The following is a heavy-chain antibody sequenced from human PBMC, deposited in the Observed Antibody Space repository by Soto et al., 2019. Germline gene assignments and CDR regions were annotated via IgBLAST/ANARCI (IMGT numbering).Heavy chain of an antibody. J-gene: IGHJ3*02. CDR1: GGTFSSYA. D-gene: IGHD2-21*02. CDR3: ARDPPVTDAFDI. Sequence: ASVKVSCKASGGTFSSYAISWVRQAPGQGLEWMGGIIPIFGTANYAQKFQGRVTITADESTSTAYMELRSLRSDDTAVYYCARDPPVTDAFDIWGQGTMVTVSS. V-gene: IGHV1-69*13. CDR2: IIPIFGTA.